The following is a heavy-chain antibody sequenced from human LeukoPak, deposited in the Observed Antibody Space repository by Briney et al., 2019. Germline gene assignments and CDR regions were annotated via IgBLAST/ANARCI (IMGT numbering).Heavy chain of an antibody. V-gene: IGHV3-15*01. CDR2: IKRKTEGETT. CDR3: AWHYFDY. CDR1: GFTFSNAW. J-gene: IGHJ4*02. Sequence: GGSLILSCAASGFTFSNAWMSWVRQAPGKGLEWIGRIKRKTEGETTDYAAPVKGRFIISRDDSKNTAYLQMNSLKTEDTAVYFCAWHYFDYWGRGTLVTVSS.